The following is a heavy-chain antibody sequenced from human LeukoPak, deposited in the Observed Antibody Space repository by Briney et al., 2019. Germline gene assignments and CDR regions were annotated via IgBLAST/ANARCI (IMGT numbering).Heavy chain of an antibody. D-gene: IGHD2-2*01. CDR2: ISAYNGNT. CDR3: ARARIVVVPAAMGGNWFDP. J-gene: IGHJ5*02. Sequence: ASVTVSCKASEDTFNNYAISWVRQAPGQGLEWMGWISAYNGNTNYAQKLQGRVTMTTDTSTSTAYMELRSLRSDDTAVYYCARARIVVVPAAMGGNWFDPWGQGTLVTVSS. V-gene: IGHV1-18*01. CDR1: EDTFNNYA.